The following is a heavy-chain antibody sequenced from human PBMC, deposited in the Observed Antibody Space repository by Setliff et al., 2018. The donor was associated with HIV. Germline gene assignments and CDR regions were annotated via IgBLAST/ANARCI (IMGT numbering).Heavy chain of an antibody. V-gene: IGHV4-59*10. CDR2: IYISGST. CDR1: GGSFSGYY. CDR3: ARVVSGYWGGYYYYYMDV. D-gene: IGHD3-22*01. Sequence: PSETLSLTCAVYGGSFSGYYWSWIRQPAGKGLEWIGHIYISGSTNYNPSFNSRVTMSVDMSKNQFSLRLTSVTAADTAVYYCARVVSGYWGGYYYYYMDVWGKGTTVTVSS. J-gene: IGHJ6*03.